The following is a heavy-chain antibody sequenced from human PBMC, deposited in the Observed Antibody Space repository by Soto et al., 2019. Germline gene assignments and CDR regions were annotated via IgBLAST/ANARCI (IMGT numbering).Heavy chain of an antibody. CDR2: IYYSGST. D-gene: IGHD3-22*01. Sequence: PSETLSLTCTVSGGSISSGGYYWSWIRQHPGKGLEWIGYIYYSGSTYYNPSLKSRVTISVDTSKNQFSLKLSSVTAADTAVYYCARDLYYYDSSGYFEQPGAFDIWGQGTMVTVSS. V-gene: IGHV4-31*03. J-gene: IGHJ3*02. CDR3: ARDLYYYDSSGYFEQPGAFDI. CDR1: GGSISSGGYY.